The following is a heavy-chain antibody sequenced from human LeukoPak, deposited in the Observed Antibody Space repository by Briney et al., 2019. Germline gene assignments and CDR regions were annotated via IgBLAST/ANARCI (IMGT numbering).Heavy chain of an antibody. CDR2: ISYDGSNK. CDR3: AKVAGD. J-gene: IGHJ4*02. Sequence: GGSLRLSCAASGFNFRIHGMHWVRQAPGKGLEWVAVISYDGSNKYYADSVKGRFTISRDNSKNTLYLQMNSLRAEDTAVYYCAKVAGDWGQGTLVTVSS. CDR1: GFNFRIHG. V-gene: IGHV3-30*18.